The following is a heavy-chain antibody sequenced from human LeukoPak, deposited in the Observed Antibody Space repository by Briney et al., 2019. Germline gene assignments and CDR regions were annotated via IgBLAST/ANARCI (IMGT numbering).Heavy chain of an antibody. CDR1: GFSFSSYE. CDR2: ISSSAITI. J-gene: IGHJ3*02. V-gene: IGHV3-48*03. CDR3: ARGGYCSGGSCYRFNAFDI. D-gene: IGHD2-15*01. Sequence: PGGSLRLSCAASGFSFSSYEMNWVRQAPGKGLEWVSYISSSAITIYADSVKGRFTISRDNAKNSLYLQMNSLRAEDTALYHCARGGYCSGGSCYRFNAFDIWGQGTMVTVSS.